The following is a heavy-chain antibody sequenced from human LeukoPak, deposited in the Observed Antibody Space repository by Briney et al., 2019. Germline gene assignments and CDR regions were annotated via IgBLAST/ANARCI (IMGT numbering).Heavy chain of an antibody. CDR1: GFTFSSYD. D-gene: IGHD2-2*01. J-gene: IGHJ6*04. CDR3: AKDLVWRVVPAYGMDV. Sequence: GGSLRLSCAASGFTFSSYDMSWVRQAPGKGLEWVAAISGSGGSTYYADSVKGRLTISRDNSKNTLYLQMNSLRAEDTAVYYCAKDLVWRVVPAYGMDVWGKGTTVTVSS. CDR2: ISGSGGST. V-gene: IGHV3-23*01.